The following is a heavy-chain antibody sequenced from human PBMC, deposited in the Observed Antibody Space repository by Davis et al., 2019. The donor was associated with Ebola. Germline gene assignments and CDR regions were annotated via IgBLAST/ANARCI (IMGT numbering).Heavy chain of an antibody. CDR1: GGSFSSHP. Sequence: SVTVSRKTSGGSFSSHPISWVRQAPRQGLEWMGGIIPIFDTPHYAQKFQGRITITADASTSTAYMELSSLRSEDKATYFCARDFDGGNYYFDYWGPGTPVTVSS. CDR3: ARDFDGGNYYFDY. V-gene: IGHV1-69*13. CDR2: IIPIFDTP. D-gene: IGHD3-9*01. J-gene: IGHJ4*02.